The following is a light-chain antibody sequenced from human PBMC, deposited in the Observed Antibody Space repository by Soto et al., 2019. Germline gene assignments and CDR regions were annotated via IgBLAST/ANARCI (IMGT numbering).Light chain of an antibody. Sequence: QSVLTQPPSVSGAPGQRVTISCTGSSSNIGAGYDLHWYQQLPGTAPKLLMYDDNSRPSGVPDRFSGSKSDTSASLAITGIQAEDEADYYCQSYDSSLSGYVFGTGTKLTVL. CDR1: SSNIGAGYD. CDR3: QSYDSSLSGYV. V-gene: IGLV1-40*01. CDR2: DDN. J-gene: IGLJ1*01.